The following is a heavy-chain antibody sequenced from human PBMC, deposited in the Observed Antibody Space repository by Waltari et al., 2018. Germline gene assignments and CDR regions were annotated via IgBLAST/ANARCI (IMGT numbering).Heavy chain of an antibody. J-gene: IGHJ4*02. V-gene: IGHV3-30*18. Sequence: QVQLVESGGGVVQPGRSLRLSCAASGFTFSSYGMHWVRQAPGKGLEWVAVIWYDGSNKYYADSVKGRFTISRDNSKNTLYLQMNSLRAEDTAMYYCAKKGTSSGGPYYFDYWGQGTLVTVSS. CDR2: IWYDGSNK. CDR3: AKKGTSSGGPYYFDY. D-gene: IGHD2-15*01. CDR1: GFTFSSYG.